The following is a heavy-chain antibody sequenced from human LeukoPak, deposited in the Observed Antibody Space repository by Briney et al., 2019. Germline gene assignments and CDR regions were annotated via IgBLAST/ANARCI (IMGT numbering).Heavy chain of an antibody. V-gene: IGHV3-23*01. D-gene: IGHD3-16*02. CDR1: GFTVKSYA. Sequence: GGSLRLSCAASGFTVKSYAMSWVRQGPGKGLEWVSTISGSGDNTYYAGSVRDRFTISRDNSKNTLHLQMDNLRAEDTAVYYCTKDHSEYVWGSYRRDDYWGQGTLVTVSS. J-gene: IGHJ4*02. CDR3: TKDHSEYVWGSYRRDDY. CDR2: ISGSGDNT.